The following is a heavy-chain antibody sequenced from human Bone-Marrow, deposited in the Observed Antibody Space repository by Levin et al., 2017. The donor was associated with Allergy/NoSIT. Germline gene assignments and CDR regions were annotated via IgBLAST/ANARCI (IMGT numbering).Heavy chain of an antibody. D-gene: IGHD6-19*01. CDR1: GDSVTSSLSF. Sequence: SETLSLTCTVSGDSVTSSLSFWGWIRQPPGKGLEWIGTFYYSGDTTYYSPSLRSRLSISADTSKNQFSLDLTSVPVSDTATYYWGRVRVGSGSFDYWGQGAQVTVSS. V-gene: IGHV4-39*01. CDR3: GRVRVGSGSFDY. CDR2: FYYSGDTT. J-gene: IGHJ4*02.